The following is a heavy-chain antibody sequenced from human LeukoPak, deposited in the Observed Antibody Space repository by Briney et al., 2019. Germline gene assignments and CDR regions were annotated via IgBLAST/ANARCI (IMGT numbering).Heavy chain of an antibody. V-gene: IGHV1-2*02. CDR1: GYTFTGYY. CDR2: INPNSGGT. D-gene: IGHD6-19*01. Sequence: ASVKVSCKASGYTFTGYYMHWVRQAPGQGLEWMGWINPNSGGTNYAQKFQGRVTMTRDTSISTAYMELSRLRSDDTAVYYCARVGPYIAVAGTQDFQHWGQGTLVTVSS. J-gene: IGHJ1*01. CDR3: ARVGPYIAVAGTQDFQH.